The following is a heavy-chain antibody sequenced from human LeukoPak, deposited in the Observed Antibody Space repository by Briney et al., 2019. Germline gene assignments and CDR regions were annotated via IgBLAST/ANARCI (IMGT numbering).Heavy chain of an antibody. CDR2: IKEDGSDK. D-gene: IGHD3-10*01. CDR3: ARDRGYFVFDY. CDR1: GFTFSRFW. V-gene: IGHV3-7*01. Sequence: GGSLRLSCAASGFTFSRFWMTWVRQAPGKGLEWVANIKEDGSDKYYVDSVKGRFTVSRDNAKNSLYLQMNSLRDEVTAVYYCARDRGYFVFDYWGQGTLVTVSS. J-gene: IGHJ4*02.